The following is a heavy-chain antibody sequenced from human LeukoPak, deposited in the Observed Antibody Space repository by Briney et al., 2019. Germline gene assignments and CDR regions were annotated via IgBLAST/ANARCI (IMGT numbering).Heavy chain of an antibody. CDR3: ARPKSRDYYYSGMDV. J-gene: IGHJ6*04. CDR1: GFTVGSYY. Sequence: GGSLRLSCAASGFTVGSYYMTWVRQAPGTGLEWVSVIYTGGNTYYADSVKGRFTISRDYSDNTLYLQMSSLRAEDTAVYYCARPKSRDYYYSGMDVGAKGPRVTVP. V-gene: IGHV3-66*01. CDR2: IYTGGNT.